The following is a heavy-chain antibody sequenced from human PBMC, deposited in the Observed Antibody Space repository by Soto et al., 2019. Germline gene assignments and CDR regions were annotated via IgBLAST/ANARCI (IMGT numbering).Heavy chain of an antibody. CDR2: VYYLGNT. V-gene: IGHV4-39*01. D-gene: IGHD4-17*01. CDR3: ARQSPPGDPDY. J-gene: IGHJ4*02. CDR1: SGSITTSSYY. Sequence: SETLSLTCIISSGSITTSSYYWGWIRQPPGKGLEWIGSVYYLGNTYYNPSLKSRVTISVDTSKNQFSVYLRSVTAADTAVYYCARQSPPGDPDYWGQGTLVTVSS.